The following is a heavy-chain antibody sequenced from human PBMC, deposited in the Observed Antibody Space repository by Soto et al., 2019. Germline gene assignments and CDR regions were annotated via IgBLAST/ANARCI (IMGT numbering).Heavy chain of an antibody. Sequence: PSETLCLTCTVSGGSISSSSYYWGWIRQPPGKGLEWIGSIYYSGSTNYNPSLKSRVTISVDTSKNQFSLKLSSVTAADTAVYYCARAVREYSGYDYLIYFDYWGQGTLVTVSS. J-gene: IGHJ4*02. V-gene: IGHV4-39*07. D-gene: IGHD5-12*01. CDR1: GGSISSSSYY. CDR3: ARAVREYSGYDYLIYFDY. CDR2: IYYSGST.